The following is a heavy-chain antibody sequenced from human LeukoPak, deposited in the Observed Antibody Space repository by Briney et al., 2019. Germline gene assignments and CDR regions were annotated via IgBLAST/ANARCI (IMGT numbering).Heavy chain of an antibody. J-gene: IGHJ4*02. V-gene: IGHV3-48*01. CDR2: ISSSSSTI. CDR3: ARDPPLNPIPAASGY. CDR1: GFTFSSYS. D-gene: IGHD2-2*01. Sequence: GGSLRLSCAASGFTFSSYSMSWVRQAPGKGLEWVSYISSSSSTIYYADSVKGRFTISRDNAKNSLYLQMNSLRAEDTAVYYCARDPPLNPIPAASGYWGQGTLVTVSS.